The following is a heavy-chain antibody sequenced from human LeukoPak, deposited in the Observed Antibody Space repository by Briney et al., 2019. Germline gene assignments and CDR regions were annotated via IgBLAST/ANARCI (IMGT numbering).Heavy chain of an antibody. Sequence: GGSLGLSCAASGFTFSTYWMSWVRQAPGKGLEWVANIKQDGSEKYYVDSVKGRFTISRDNAKNSLYLQMNSLRAEDTSMYYCARASAGNDYWGQGTLVTVPS. V-gene: IGHV3-7*01. D-gene: IGHD4-23*01. CDR2: IKQDGSEK. J-gene: IGHJ4*02. CDR1: GFTFSTYW. CDR3: ARASAGNDY.